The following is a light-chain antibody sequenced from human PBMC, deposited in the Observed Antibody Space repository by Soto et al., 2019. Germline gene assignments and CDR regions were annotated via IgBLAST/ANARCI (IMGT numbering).Light chain of an antibody. Sequence: QSVLTQPPSVSAAPGQKVTISCSGSSSNIGGNSVSWYQQLPGTAPKLLIYDDNKRPSGIPDRFSGSKSGTSATLGITGFQTGDEADYYCGSWDSSLSAYVFGTGTEATVL. CDR1: SSNIGGNS. J-gene: IGLJ1*01. CDR2: DDN. V-gene: IGLV1-51*01. CDR3: GSWDSSLSAYV.